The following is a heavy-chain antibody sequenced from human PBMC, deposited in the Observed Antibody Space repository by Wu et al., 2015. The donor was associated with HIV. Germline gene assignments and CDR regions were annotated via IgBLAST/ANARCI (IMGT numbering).Heavy chain of an antibody. CDR3: ARGGVYGVNVGDYSYYYYIDV. D-gene: IGHD4-23*01. CDR1: GYTFTNYD. J-gene: IGHJ6*03. Sequence: QVQLVQSGAEVKKPGASVKVSCKASGYTFTNYDISWVRQAPGQGLEWMGWISAYSGNTKYAQKLQGRVTMTTDTSTSSAYMELRSLRSDDTAVYYCARGGVYGVNVGDYSYYYYIDVWGKGTTVIVSS. CDR2: ISAYSGNT. V-gene: IGHV1-18*01.